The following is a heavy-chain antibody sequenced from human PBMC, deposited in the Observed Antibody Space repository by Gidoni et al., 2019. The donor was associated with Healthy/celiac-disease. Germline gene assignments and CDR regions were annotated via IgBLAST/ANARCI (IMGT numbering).Heavy chain of an antibody. V-gene: IGHV4-39*01. Sequence: QLQLQESGPGLVKPSETLSLTCTVSGGSISSSSYYWGWIRQPPGKGLEWIGSIYYSGSTYYNPSLKSRVTISVDTSKNQFSLKLSSVTAADTAVYYCARLTTAVAGTPYFDYWGQGTLVTVSS. J-gene: IGHJ4*02. D-gene: IGHD6-19*01. CDR1: GGSISSSSYY. CDR3: ARLTTAVAGTPYFDY. CDR2: IYYSGST.